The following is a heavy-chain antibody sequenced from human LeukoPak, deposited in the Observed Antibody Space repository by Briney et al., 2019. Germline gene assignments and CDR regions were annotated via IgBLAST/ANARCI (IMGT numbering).Heavy chain of an antibody. V-gene: IGHV1-18*01. CDR3: ARDTFALRGHDGMDV. J-gene: IGHJ6*02. Sequence: ASVKVSCKASGYTFTSYGISWVRQAPGQGLEWLGWISAYNGDTNSAPKLQGRVTMTTDTSTSTAYMELRSLRSDDTAVYYCARDTFALRGHDGMDVWGQGTTVTVSS. CDR2: ISAYNGDT. CDR1: GYTFTSYG. D-gene: IGHD3-10*01.